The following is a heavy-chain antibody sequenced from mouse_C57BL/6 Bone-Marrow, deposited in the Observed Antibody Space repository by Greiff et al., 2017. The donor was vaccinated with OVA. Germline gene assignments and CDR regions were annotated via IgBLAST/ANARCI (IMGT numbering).Heavy chain of an antibody. J-gene: IGHJ4*01. CDR1: GFSLTSYG. CDR3: ARPDYDYDGGAMDY. D-gene: IGHD2-4*01. V-gene: IGHV2-2*01. Sequence: VQLQESGPGLVRPSQSLSITCTVSGFSLTSYGVHWARQSPGKGLEWLGVIWRGGSTDYNPACISRLSSSKDNSKSQVFFKMNSLQADDTAIYYCARPDYDYDGGAMDYWGQGTSVTVSS. CDR2: IWRGGST.